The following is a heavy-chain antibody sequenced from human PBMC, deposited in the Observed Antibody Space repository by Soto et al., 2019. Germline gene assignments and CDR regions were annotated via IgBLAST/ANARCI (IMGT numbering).Heavy chain of an antibody. Sequence: GSLILTCTASGFTFGDYAMSWFRQAPGKGLEWVGFIRSKAYGGTTEYAASVKGRFTISRDDSKSIAYLQMNSLKTEDTAVYYCTRDRGGGFYYYGMDLWGQGTTVTVSS. V-gene: IGHV3-49*03. D-gene: IGHD2-15*01. J-gene: IGHJ6*02. CDR1: GFTFGDYA. CDR2: IRSKAYGGTT. CDR3: TRDRGGGFYYYGMDL.